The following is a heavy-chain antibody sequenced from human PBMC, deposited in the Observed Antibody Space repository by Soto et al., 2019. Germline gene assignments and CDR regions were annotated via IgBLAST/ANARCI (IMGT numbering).Heavy chain of an antibody. CDR1: GYTFTGYY. J-gene: IGHJ6*02. CDR2: INPNSGGT. V-gene: IGHV1-2*04. D-gene: IGHD2-15*01. CDR3: AREGYCSGGSCYRPYGMDV. Sequence: ASVKVSCKASGYTFTGYYMHWVRQAPGQGLEWMGWINPNSGGTNYAQKFQGWVTMTRDTSISTAYMELSRLRSGDTAVYYCAREGYCSGGSCYRPYGMDVWGQGTTVTVSS.